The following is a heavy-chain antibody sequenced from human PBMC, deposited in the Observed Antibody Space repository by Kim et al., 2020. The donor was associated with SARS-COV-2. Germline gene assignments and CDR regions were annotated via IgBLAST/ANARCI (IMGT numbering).Heavy chain of an antibody. CDR3: ARLGGGSTVDAFDI. J-gene: IGHJ3*02. D-gene: IGHD3-16*01. V-gene: IGHV5-51*01. Sequence: SPYFQSQVTISAEESTSTAYLQWSSLKASDTAMYYCARLGGGSTVDAFDIWGQGTMVTVSS.